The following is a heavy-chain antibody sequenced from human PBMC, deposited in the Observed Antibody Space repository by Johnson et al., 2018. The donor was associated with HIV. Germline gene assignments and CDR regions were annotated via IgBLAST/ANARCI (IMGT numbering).Heavy chain of an antibody. CDR2: ISFDGNLK. CDR1: GLSFSNFG. J-gene: IGHJ3*02. CDR3: AKQETSPAAGTFGAFDI. D-gene: IGHD6-13*01. Sequence: QVQLVESGGGVVQPGKSLTLSCVGSGLSFSNFGIHWVRQAPGKGPEWVAVISFDGNLKKYADSVKGRFTISRDNSNNTLYLQMNSLRAEDTAVYYCAKQETSPAAGTFGAFDIWGQGTMVTVSS. V-gene: IGHV3-33*03.